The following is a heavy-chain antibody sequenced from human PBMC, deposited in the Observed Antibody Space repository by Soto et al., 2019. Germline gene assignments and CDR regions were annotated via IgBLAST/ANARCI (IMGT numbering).Heavy chain of an antibody. CDR1: GFTFSSYG. D-gene: IGHD3-10*01. CDR3: ARALEYYYGSGSSPGNYYYYGMDV. V-gene: IGHV3-33*01. CDR2: IWYDGSNK. J-gene: IGHJ6*02. Sequence: QSGGSLRLSCAASGFTFSSYGMHWVRQAPGKGLEWVAVIWYDGSNKYYADSVKGRFTISRDNSKNTLYLQMNSLRAEDTAVYYCARALEYYYGSGSSPGNYYYYGMDVWGQGTTVTVSS.